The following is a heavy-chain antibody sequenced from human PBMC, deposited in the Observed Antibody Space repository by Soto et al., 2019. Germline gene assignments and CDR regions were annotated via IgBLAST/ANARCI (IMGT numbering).Heavy chain of an antibody. V-gene: IGHV4-39*01. J-gene: IGHJ4*02. Sequence: SETLSLTCAVSGGSISGSDYYWGWLRQSPGKGPEWSGSVFYTGFTSYNPSLASRVYVSVDTSKNQFSLKVSGVSAADTDVYYCATSQKGYNWNYFDHWGQGALVTVSS. D-gene: IGHD1-20*01. CDR2: VFYTGFT. CDR3: ATSQKGYNWNYFDH. CDR1: GGSISGSDYY.